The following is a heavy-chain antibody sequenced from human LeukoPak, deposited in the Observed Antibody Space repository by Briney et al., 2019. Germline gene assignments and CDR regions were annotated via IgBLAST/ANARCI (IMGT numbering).Heavy chain of an antibody. CDR1: GFTFSSYA. D-gene: IGHD2-21*02. J-gene: IGHJ4*02. V-gene: IGHV3-30-3*01. Sequence: GALRLSCAASGFTFSSYAMHWVRQAPGKGLEWVAVISYDGSNKYYADSVKGRFTIPRATSKNSLYLQMNSLRAEDTAVYYCAREYPGTATLIDYWGQGTLVTVSS. CDR2: ISYDGSNK. CDR3: AREYPGTATLIDY.